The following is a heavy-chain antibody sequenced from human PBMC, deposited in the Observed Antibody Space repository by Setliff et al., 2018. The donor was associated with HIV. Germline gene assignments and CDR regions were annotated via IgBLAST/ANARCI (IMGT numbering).Heavy chain of an antibody. CDR3: VKSLMFFNWFDS. Sequence: PGGSLRLSCAASGFTFSNYAIHWVRQAPGKGLEYVSSISTNGDSTSYADSVKGRFTISRDNSKNTLYLKMSSLRTEDTAVYYCVKSLMFFNWFDSWGQGTLVTVSS. CDR2: ISTNGDST. V-gene: IGHV3-64D*09. CDR1: GFTFSNYA. D-gene: IGHD3-10*02. J-gene: IGHJ5*01.